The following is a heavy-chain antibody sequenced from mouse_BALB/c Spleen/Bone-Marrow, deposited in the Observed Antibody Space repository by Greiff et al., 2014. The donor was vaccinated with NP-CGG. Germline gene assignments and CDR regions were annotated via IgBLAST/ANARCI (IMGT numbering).Heavy chain of an antibody. CDR1: GYSFTDYF. Sequence: EVQLQQSGPELVKPGASVKISCKASGYSFTDYFMNWVKQSHGKSHEWIGRINPYNGDTFYNQKFKGKATLTVDKSSSTAHMELLSLTSEDSAVYYCGRVSYFTTVGAMDYWGQGTSVTVSS. D-gene: IGHD1-1*01. V-gene: IGHV1-37*01. J-gene: IGHJ4*01. CDR2: INPYNGDT. CDR3: GRVSYFTTVGAMDY.